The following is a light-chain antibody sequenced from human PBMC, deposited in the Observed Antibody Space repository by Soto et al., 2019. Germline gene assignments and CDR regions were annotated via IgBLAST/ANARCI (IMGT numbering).Light chain of an antibody. CDR1: QSVSSY. CDR2: DAS. V-gene: IGKV3-11*01. J-gene: IGKJ4*01. CDR3: QQRSNWPLT. Sequence: LAPGDRATLSCRASQSVSSYLAWYQQKPGQAPRLLISDASNRATGIPARFSGSGSGTDFTLTISSLEPEDFAVYYCQQRSNWPLTFGGGTKVEIK.